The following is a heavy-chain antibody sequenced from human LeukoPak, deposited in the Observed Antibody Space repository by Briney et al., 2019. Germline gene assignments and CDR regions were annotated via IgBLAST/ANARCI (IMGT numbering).Heavy chain of an antibody. V-gene: IGHV4-59*12. D-gene: IGHD2-15*01. CDR2: INYSGST. CDR3: AREGYCSGGTCLNWFDP. J-gene: IGHJ5*02. Sequence: SETLSLTCTVSGGSISSYYWSWIRPPPGKGLEWIGHINYSGSTNYNPSLKSRVTMSVDTSKNQFSLKLSSVTAADTAVDYCAREGYCSGGTCLNWFDPWGQGTLVTVSS. CDR1: GGSISSYY.